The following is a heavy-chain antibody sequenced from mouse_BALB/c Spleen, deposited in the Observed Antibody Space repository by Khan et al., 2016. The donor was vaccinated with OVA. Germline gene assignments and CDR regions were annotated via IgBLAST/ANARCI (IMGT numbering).Heavy chain of an antibody. V-gene: IGHV1S135*01. D-gene: IGHD2-2*01. CDR1: GYSFTSYY. J-gene: IGHJ3*01. CDR3: TRNGYGAWFAY. CDR2: IDPFSGDT. Sequence: VQLKESGPELMKPGASVKISCTASGYSFTSYYIHWVMESHGKSLEWIGYIDPFSGDTTYNQTFKGKATLTVDKSSSTAYILLSYLTSEDSAVYYCTRNGYGAWFAYWGQGTLVTVSA.